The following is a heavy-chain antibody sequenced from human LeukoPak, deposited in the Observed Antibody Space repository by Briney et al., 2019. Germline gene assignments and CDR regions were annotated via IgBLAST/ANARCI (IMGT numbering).Heavy chain of an antibody. CDR3: ARDSGTTGEVKFDP. Sequence: SETLSLTCTVSGGSISSYYWSWIRQPPGKGLEWIGYIYYSGSTDYNPSLKSRVTMSVDTSKNQFSLKLSSVTAADTAVYYCARDSGTTGEVKFDPWGQGTLVTVSS. D-gene: IGHD3-10*01. CDR1: GGSISSYY. CDR2: IYYSGST. J-gene: IGHJ5*02. V-gene: IGHV4-59*12.